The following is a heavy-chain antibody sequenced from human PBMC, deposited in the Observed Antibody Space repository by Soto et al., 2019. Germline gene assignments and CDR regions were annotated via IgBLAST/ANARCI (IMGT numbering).Heavy chain of an antibody. CDR1: GFTFSSYG. V-gene: IGHV3-30*18. J-gene: IGHJ4*02. CDR3: AETPTDTRYLNS. Sequence: QVQVVESGGGVVQPGRSLRLSCAASGFTFSSYGMHWVRQAPGKGLEWVAVISYDGSNKYYADSVKGRFTISRDNSKNTLRLQLNTLRAEAKAVNVCAETPTDTRYLNSWGQGPLVLVCS. CDR2: ISYDGSNK.